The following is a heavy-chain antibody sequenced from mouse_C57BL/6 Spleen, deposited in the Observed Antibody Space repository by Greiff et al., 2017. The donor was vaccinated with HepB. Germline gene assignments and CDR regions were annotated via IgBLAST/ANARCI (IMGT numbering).Heavy chain of an antibody. CDR3: ARAYSNDDAMDY. Sequence: EVMLVESGGDLVKPGGSLKLSCAASGFTFSSYGMSWVRQTPDKRLEWVATISSGGSYTYYPDSVKGRFTISRDNAKNTLYLHMSSLKSEDTAMYYCARAYSNDDAMDYWGQGTSVTVSS. J-gene: IGHJ4*01. V-gene: IGHV5-6*02. CDR1: GFTFSSYG. D-gene: IGHD2-12*01. CDR2: ISSGGSYT.